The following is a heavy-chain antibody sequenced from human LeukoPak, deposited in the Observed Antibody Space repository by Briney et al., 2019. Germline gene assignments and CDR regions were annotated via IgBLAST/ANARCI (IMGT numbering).Heavy chain of an antibody. Sequence: PGGSLRLSCAASGFTVSSNYMSWVRQAPGKGLEWVSVIYSGGSTYYADSVKGRFTISRDNSKNTLYLQMNSLRAEDTAVYYCASTQYYYDSSGYYVDVWGKGTTVTISS. D-gene: IGHD3-22*01. V-gene: IGHV3-53*01. CDR3: ASTQYYYDSSGYYVDV. CDR1: GFTVSSNY. CDR2: IYSGGST. J-gene: IGHJ6*03.